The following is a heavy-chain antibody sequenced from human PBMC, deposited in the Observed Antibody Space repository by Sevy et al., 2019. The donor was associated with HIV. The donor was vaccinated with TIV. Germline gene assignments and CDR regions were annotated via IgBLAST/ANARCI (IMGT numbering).Heavy chain of an antibody. CDR1: GFTVSGNY. D-gene: IGHD3-22*01. Sequence: GGSLRLSCEASGFTVSGNYMAWVRLAPGKGLEWVSLIDSGGSTYYADSVKGRFTISRDNSKNTLYLQMNPLRAEDTGVYFCARDGYYDASGYYYYYYGMDVWGQGTTVTVSS. V-gene: IGHV3-66*01. CDR2: IDSGGST. J-gene: IGHJ6*02. CDR3: ARDGYYDASGYYYYYYGMDV.